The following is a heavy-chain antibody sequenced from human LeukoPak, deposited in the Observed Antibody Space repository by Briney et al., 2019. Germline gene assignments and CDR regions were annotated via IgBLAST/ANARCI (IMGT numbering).Heavy chain of an antibody. J-gene: IGHJ6*03. CDR1: GGTFSSYA. CDR3: AREAGSYFSYYYMDV. D-gene: IGHD1-26*01. Sequence: SVKVSCKASGGTFSSYAISWVRQAPGQGLEWMGEIIPIFGTANYAQKFQGRVTITTDESTSTAYMELSSLRSEDTAVYYCAREAGSYFSYYYMDVWGKGTTVTVSS. CDR2: IIPIFGTA. V-gene: IGHV1-69*05.